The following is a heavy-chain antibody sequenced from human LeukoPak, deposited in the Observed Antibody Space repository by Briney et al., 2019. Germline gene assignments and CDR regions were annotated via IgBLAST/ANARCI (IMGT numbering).Heavy chain of an antibody. D-gene: IGHD1-26*01. CDR1: GFTFSDYY. J-gene: IGHJ5*02. V-gene: IGHV3-11*05. CDR2: ISPSTTHT. Sequence: GGSLRLSCAASGFTFSDYYMSWSRQAPGKGLECLSYISPSTTHTSYADSVKGRFTISRDTAKNLLYLQMNSLRAEHTAVYYCARGGHGAADQWGQGTLVTVSS. CDR3: ARGGHGAADQ.